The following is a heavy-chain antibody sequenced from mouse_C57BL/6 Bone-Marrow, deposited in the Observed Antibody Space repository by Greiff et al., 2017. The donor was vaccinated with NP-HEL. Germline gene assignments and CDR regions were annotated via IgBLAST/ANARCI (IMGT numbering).Heavy chain of an antibody. CDR2: IYPGDGDT. CDR3: AKDWNYFDY. V-gene: IGHV1-80*01. D-gene: IGHD4-1*01. Sequence: VQLQQSGAELVKPGASVKISCKASGYAFSSYWMNWVTQRPGKGLEWIGQIYPGDGDTNYNGKFKGKATLTADKSSSTAYMQLSSLTSEDSAVYFCAKDWNYFDYWGQGTTLTVSS. CDR1: GYAFSSYW. J-gene: IGHJ2*01.